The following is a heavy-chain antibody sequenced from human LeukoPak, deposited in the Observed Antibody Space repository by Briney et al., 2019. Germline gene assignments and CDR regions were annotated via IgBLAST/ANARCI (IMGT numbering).Heavy chain of an antibody. D-gene: IGHD1-26*01. J-gene: IGHJ3*02. CDR2: IYGGGNT. V-gene: IGHV3-53*01. CDR3: ARIGVGIVAFDI. CDR1: GFTVSNTF. Sequence: HAGGSLRLTCAVSGFTVSNTFMNWVRQTPGKGLEWVSVIYGGGNTYYADSVKGRFTISRDNSKNTLFLQMNSLRAEDTAVYYCARIGVGIVAFDIWGQGTMVTVSS.